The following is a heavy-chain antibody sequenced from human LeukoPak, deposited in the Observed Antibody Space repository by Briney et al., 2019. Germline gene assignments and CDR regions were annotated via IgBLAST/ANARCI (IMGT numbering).Heavy chain of an antibody. CDR2: IKSKTDGGTT. CDR1: GFTFSNAW. V-gene: IGHV3-15*01. CDR3: TTDSTRYCSSTSCQPHAFDI. J-gene: IGHJ3*02. D-gene: IGHD2-2*01. Sequence: PGGSLRLSCAASGFTFSNAWMSWVRQAPGKGLEWVGRIKSKTDGGTTDYAAPVKGRFTISRDDSKNTLYLQMNSLKTEDTAVYYCTTDSTRYCSSTSCQPHAFDIWGQGTMVTVSS.